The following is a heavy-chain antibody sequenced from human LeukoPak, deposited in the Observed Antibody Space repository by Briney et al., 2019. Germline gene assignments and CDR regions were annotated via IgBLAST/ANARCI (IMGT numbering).Heavy chain of an antibody. J-gene: IGHJ3*01. V-gene: IGHV3-30*02. CDR2: IRYDGRNK. Sequence: PGGSLRLSCAASGFTFSNYGMHWVRQAPGKGLEWVAFIRYDGRNKYYADSVKGRFTISRDNSRNTLYLQMSSLRAEDTAVYYCARRRWDYGDYRGVHSFDLWGQGTTVTVSS. CDR3: ARRRWDYGDYRGVHSFDL. D-gene: IGHD4-17*01. CDR1: GFTFSNYG.